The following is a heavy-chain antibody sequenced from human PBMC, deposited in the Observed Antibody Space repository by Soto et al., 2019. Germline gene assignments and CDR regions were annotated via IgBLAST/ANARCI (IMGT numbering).Heavy chain of an antibody. V-gene: IGHV1-69*13. Sequence: GASVKVSCKASGGTFSSYAISWVRQAPGQGLEWMGGIIPIFGTANYAQKFQGRVTITADESTSTAYMELSSLRSEDTAVYYCARYPRGGWLATDDYYYYGMDVWGQGTTVTVSS. CDR1: GGTFSSYA. D-gene: IGHD6-19*01. CDR3: ARYPRGGWLATDDYYYYGMDV. J-gene: IGHJ6*02. CDR2: IIPIFGTA.